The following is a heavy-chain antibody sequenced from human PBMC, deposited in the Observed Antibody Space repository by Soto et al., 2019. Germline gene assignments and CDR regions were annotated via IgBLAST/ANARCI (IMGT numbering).Heavy chain of an antibody. Sequence: SETLSLTGAVSGSSISSTNWWRWVRQPPEKGLEWIGEIYHSVSTNYNTSLKSRVTLSVDKSKNQFSLKRSSVTDADTAVYYCAIGRYCSGGSCYRSFDDAFDIWGQGTMVTVSS. J-gene: IGHJ3*02. CDR2: IYHSVST. CDR3: AIGRYCSGGSCYRSFDDAFDI. V-gene: IGHV4-4*02. D-gene: IGHD2-15*01. CDR1: GSSISSTNW.